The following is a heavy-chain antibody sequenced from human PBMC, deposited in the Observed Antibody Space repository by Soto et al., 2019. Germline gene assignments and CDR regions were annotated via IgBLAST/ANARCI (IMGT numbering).Heavy chain of an antibody. J-gene: IGHJ5*02. CDR3: AKNHLPQSYYDLPWFDT. Sequence: GGSLRLSCAASGFIFSDYGMHWVRQAPGKGLEWMAIISSDGSDKYYADSVKGRFTISRDNSKNTLYLQMNSLRAEDTAVYYCAKNHLPQSYYDLPWFDTWGQGTLVTVSS. CDR2: ISSDGSDK. D-gene: IGHD3-3*01. V-gene: IGHV3-30*18. CDR1: GFIFSDYG.